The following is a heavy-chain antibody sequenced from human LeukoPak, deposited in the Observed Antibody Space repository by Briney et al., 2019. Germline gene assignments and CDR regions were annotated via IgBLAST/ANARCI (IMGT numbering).Heavy chain of an antibody. CDR1: GFTFSSYA. D-gene: IGHD3-10*01. Sequence: GGSPRLSCAASGFTFSSYAMSWVRQAPGKGLEWVSAISGSGGSTYYADSVKGRFTISRDNSKNTLYLQMNSLRAEDTAVYYCAKDTYYYGSGSPGDYWGQGTLVTVSS. V-gene: IGHV3-23*01. CDR3: AKDTYYYGSGSPGDY. J-gene: IGHJ4*02. CDR2: ISGSGGST.